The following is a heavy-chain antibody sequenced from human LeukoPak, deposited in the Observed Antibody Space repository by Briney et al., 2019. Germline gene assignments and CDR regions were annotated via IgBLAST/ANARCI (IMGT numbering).Heavy chain of an antibody. CDR3: ARDYYSSGWYERGFDF. J-gene: IGHJ4*02. CDR1: GFTFSSYG. CDR2: IRNDGSNK. V-gene: IGHV3-30*02. D-gene: IGHD6-19*01. Sequence: PGGSLRLSCAASGFTFSSYGMHWVRQAPGKGLEWVAFIRNDGSNKYYEDSVKGRFTISRDNSKNTLYLQMNSLRAEDTAVYYCARDYYSSGWYERGFDFWGQGTLVTVSS.